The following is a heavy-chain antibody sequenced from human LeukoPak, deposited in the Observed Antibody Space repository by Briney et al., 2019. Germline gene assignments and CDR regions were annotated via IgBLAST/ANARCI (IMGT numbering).Heavy chain of an antibody. CDR3: ARGQKTTVTIFKY. CDR2: IWFDGRKT. J-gene: IGHJ4*02. CDR1: GFTFGNYC. Sequence: GGSLRLSCAGSGFTFGNYCMHWVRQAPGKGLEWVALIWFDGRKTYYADSVRGRFTISRDNSKNTVDLQMNSLRPGDTAVYYCARGQKTTVTIFKYWGQGTPVTVSS. D-gene: IGHD4-17*01. V-gene: IGHV3-33*03.